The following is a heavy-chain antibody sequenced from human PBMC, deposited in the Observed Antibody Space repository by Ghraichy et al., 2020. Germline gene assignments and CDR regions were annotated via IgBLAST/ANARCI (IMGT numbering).Heavy chain of an antibody. CDR1: GFTFNTYG. D-gene: IGHD6-19*01. CDR2: IRFDGTNK. J-gene: IGHJ4*02. Sequence: LSLTCAASGFTFNTYGMHWVRQAPGKGLEWVASIRFDGTNKYYADSVKDRFAISRDNFKNTLYLQVSSLRAEDTAVYFCAGESYSSGWYVGYFDYWGQGTLVTVSS. CDR3: AGESYSSGWYVGYFDY. V-gene: IGHV3-33*01.